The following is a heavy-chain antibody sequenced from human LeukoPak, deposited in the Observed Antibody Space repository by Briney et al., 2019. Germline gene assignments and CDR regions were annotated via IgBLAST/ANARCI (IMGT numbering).Heavy chain of an antibody. D-gene: IGHD5-24*01. CDR3: ASLGGGYNGDY. J-gene: IGHJ4*02. Sequence: KPSETLSLTCTVSGGSISSSGYFWGWIRQPPGKGLEWIGSICYSGSTYYNSSLKSRVTISIDTSKNQFSLKLSSVTAADTAVYFCASLGGGYNGDYWGQGTLVTVSS. V-gene: IGHV4-39*01. CDR2: ICYSGST. CDR1: GGSISSSGYF.